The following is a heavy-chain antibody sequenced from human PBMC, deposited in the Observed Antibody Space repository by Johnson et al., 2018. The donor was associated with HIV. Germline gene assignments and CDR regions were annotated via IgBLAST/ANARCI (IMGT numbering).Heavy chain of an antibody. CDR1: GFTFSSYA. CDR3: ARPQGGAPLAMAFDI. V-gene: IGHV3-48*04. Sequence: EVQLVESGVGVVQPGRSLRLSCAASGFTFSSYAMHWVRQAPGKGLEWVSYISSSGSTIYYADSVKGRFTISRDNAKNSLYLQMNSLRAEDTAVNYCARPQGGAPLAMAFDIWGQGTMVTVSS. D-gene: IGHD3-16*01. J-gene: IGHJ3*02. CDR2: ISSSGSTI.